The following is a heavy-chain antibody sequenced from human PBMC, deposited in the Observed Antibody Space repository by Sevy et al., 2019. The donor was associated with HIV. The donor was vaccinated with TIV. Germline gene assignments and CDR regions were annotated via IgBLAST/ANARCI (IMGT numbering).Heavy chain of an antibody. CDR1: GFTFSSYA. Sequence: GGSLRLSCAASGFTFSSYAMSWVRQAPGKGLEWVSAISGSGGSTYYADSVKGRFTISRDNSKNTLYLQMNSLRAEDTAVYYCAKAGGLLRFSEWSYYFDYWGQGTLVTVSS. CDR3: AKAGGLLRFSEWSYYFDY. J-gene: IGHJ4*02. CDR2: ISGSGGST. D-gene: IGHD3-3*01. V-gene: IGHV3-23*01.